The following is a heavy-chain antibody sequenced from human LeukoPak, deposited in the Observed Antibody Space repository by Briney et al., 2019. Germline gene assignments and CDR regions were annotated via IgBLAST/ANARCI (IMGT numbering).Heavy chain of an antibody. CDR3: ARREPPPGDAFDI. Sequence: SETLSLTCTVSGGSISSYYWSWIRQPPGKGLEWIGYIYYSGSTNYNPSLKSRVTISVDTSKNQFSPKLSSVTAADTAVYYCARREPPPGDAFDIWGQGTMVTVSS. V-gene: IGHV4-59*08. D-gene: IGHD1-1*01. J-gene: IGHJ3*02. CDR1: GGSISSYY. CDR2: IYYSGST.